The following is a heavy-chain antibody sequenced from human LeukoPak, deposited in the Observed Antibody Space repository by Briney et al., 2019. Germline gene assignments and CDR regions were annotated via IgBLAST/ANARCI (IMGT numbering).Heavy chain of an antibody. Sequence: ASVKVSCKASGGTFSSYAISWVRQAPGQGLEWMGGIIPIFGTANYAQKFQGRVTITADKSTSTAYMELRSLRSEATAVYYCARGVWFGELSFDYWGQGTLVTVSS. CDR1: GGTFSSYA. CDR2: IIPIFGTA. V-gene: IGHV1-69*06. D-gene: IGHD3-10*01. CDR3: ARGVWFGELSFDY. J-gene: IGHJ4*02.